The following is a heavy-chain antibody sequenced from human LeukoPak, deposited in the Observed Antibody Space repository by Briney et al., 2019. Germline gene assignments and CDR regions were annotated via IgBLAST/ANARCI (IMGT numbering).Heavy chain of an antibody. CDR2: ISSSSSTI. CDR1: GFMLSSYS. J-gene: IGHJ4*02. V-gene: IGHV3-48*02. CDR3: ARDGCGGIVCSDC. D-gene: IGHD3-16*01. Sequence: GGSLRLSCAASGFMLSSYSMNWVRQAPGKGLEWVSYISSSSSTIYYADSVKGRFTISRDNAKKSLYLQMNSLRDEDTAVYYCARDGCGGIVCSDCWGRGTLVTVSA.